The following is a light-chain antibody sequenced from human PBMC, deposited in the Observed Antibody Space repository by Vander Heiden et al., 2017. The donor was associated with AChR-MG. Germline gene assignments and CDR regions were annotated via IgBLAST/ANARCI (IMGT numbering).Light chain of an antibody. CDR2: GYI. Sequence: QAVLTQPPSVSAAPGQRVTISCTCSSCNIGAGYDVHWYQQLPGTAPKLLIYGYIQRPSGVPDRFSGSKSETSASLAITGLQAEDEADYYCQAYDSSLSGWVFGGGTKLTVL. CDR1: SCNIGAGYD. V-gene: IGLV1-40*01. CDR3: QAYDSSLSGWV. J-gene: IGLJ3*02.